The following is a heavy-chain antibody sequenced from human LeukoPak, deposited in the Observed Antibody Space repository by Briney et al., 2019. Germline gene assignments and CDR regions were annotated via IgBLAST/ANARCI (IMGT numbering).Heavy chain of an antibody. J-gene: IGHJ4*02. CDR3: ARPHSSSWKFDY. CDR2: ISSSSSYI. Sequence: GGSLRLSCAASGFTFSSYSMNWVRQAPGKGLEWVSSISSSSSYIYYADSVKGRFTISRDNSKNTLYLQMNSLRAEDTAVYYCARPHSSSWKFDYWGQGTLVTVSS. D-gene: IGHD6-13*01. CDR1: GFTFSSYS. V-gene: IGHV3-21*04.